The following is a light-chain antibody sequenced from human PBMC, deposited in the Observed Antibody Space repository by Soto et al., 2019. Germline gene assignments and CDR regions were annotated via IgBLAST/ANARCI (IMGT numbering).Light chain of an antibody. CDR2: KAS. J-gene: IGKJ1*01. CDR3: QHYSGYSRS. V-gene: IGKV1-5*03. Sequence: DIQMTQSPSTLSASVGDRVTITCRASQSISSWLAWYQQKPGKAPKLLIYKASSLESGVPSRFSGSGSGTEFTLTISSLQPDDFATYYCQHYSGYSRSFGQGTKVEIK. CDR1: QSISSW.